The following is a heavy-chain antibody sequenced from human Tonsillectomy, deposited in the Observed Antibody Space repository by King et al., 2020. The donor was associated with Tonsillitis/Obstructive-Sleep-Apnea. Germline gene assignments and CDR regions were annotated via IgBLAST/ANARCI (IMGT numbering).Heavy chain of an antibody. D-gene: IGHD4-17*01. CDR2: IWYDGSNK. Sequence: VQLVESGGGVVQPGRSLRLSCAASGFTFSSYGMHWVRQAPGKGLEWVAVIWYDGSNKYYADSVKGRFTISRDNSKNTLYLQMNSLRAEDTAVYYWGRVTVDDYGDYRSDYWGQGTLVTVSS. J-gene: IGHJ4*02. CDR3: GRVTVDDYGDYRSDY. V-gene: IGHV3-33*01. CDR1: GFTFSSYG.